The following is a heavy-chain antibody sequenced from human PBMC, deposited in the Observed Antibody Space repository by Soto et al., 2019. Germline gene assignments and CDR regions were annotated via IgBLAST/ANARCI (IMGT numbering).Heavy chain of an antibody. D-gene: IGHD3-16*01. CDR1: GFTFSFYA. CDR2: ISYNGRNK. V-gene: IGHV3-30*04. Sequence: QVQLVESGGDVVQPGRSLRLSCAASGFTFSFYAMHWVRQAPGKGLEWVAGISYNGRNKHYVDSVKGRFTISRDNSQDTLYLQMNSLRSDDTAVYYCARQAKIGDRSQFYFDSWGQGTLVTVSS. J-gene: IGHJ4*02. CDR3: ARQAKIGDRSQFYFDS.